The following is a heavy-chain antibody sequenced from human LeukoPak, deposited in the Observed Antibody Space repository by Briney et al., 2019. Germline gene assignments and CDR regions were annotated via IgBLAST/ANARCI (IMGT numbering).Heavy chain of an antibody. J-gene: IGHJ4*02. CDR3: ARELLAAAGPLDY. CDR2: ISYDGSNK. CDR1: GFTFGSYA. Sequence: GGSLRLSCAASGFTFGSYAMHWVRQAPGKGLEWVAVISYDGSNKYYADSVKGRFTISRDNSKNTLYLQMNSLRAEDTAVYYCARELLAAAGPLDYWGQGTLVTVSS. D-gene: IGHD6-13*01. V-gene: IGHV3-30-3*01.